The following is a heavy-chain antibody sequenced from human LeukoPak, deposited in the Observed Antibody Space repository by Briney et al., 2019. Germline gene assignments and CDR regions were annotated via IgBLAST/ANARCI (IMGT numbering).Heavy chain of an antibody. J-gene: IGHJ5*02. V-gene: IGHV4-39*01. CDR2: IYYSGNT. Sequence: PSDTLSLTCTVSGGSISSTSYYWGWIRQPPGKGLEWIVTIYYSGNTYYNPSLRSRVTISVDTSKNQFSLTLTSVTAADTAVYYCARLYCSGDRCYLWWFDPWGQGTLVTVSS. D-gene: IGHD2-15*01. CDR1: GGSISSTSYY. CDR3: ARLYCSGDRCYLWWFDP.